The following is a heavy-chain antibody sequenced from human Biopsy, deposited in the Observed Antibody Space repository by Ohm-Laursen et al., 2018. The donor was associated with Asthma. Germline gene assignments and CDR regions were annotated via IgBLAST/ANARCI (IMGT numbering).Heavy chain of an antibody. D-gene: IGHD2-15*01. CDR3: ARDRGYCSGGTCPSWFDP. CDR1: GYIFTEYS. J-gene: IGHJ5*02. Sequence: GASVKVSCNASGYIFTEYSMNWVRQAPGQGLEWMGRINPNSGATKYAQQFQGRVTVTRDTSISTAFMELSRLRSDDTAVYYCARDRGYCSGGTCPSWFDPWGQGTLVTVSS. V-gene: IGHV1-2*06. CDR2: INPNSGAT.